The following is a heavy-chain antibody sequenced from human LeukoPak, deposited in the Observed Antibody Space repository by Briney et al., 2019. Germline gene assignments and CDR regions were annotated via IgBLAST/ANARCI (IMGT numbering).Heavy chain of an antibody. Sequence: GGSLRLSCAVSGFTFSSYAMSWVRQAPGKGLEWVSGISGSGDTTYYADSVKGRFTISRDNSKNTLFLQMNSLRVEDTAVYYCAKGHSAHGTGFDCWGQGTLVAVSS. D-gene: IGHD1-14*01. CDR3: AKGHSAHGTGFDC. CDR1: GFTFSSYA. CDR2: ISGSGDTT. J-gene: IGHJ4*02. V-gene: IGHV3-23*01.